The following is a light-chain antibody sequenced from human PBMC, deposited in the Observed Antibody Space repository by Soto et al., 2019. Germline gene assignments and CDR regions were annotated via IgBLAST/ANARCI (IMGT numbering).Light chain of an antibody. Sequence: QSVLTQPRSVSGSPGQSVTISCTGTSRDVGGYNYVSWYQQHPGKAPKLMIYDVTKRPSGVPDRFSGSKSGNTASLTISGLQAEDEADYYCPSYVGSYTGVFGGGTKLPVL. V-gene: IGLV2-11*01. CDR3: PSYVGSYTGV. CDR1: SRDVGGYNY. CDR2: DVT. J-gene: IGLJ3*02.